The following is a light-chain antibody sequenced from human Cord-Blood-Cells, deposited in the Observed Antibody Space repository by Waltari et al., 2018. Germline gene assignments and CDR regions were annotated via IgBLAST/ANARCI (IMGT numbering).Light chain of an antibody. CDR2: AAS. CDR1: QSISSY. J-gene: IGKJ1*01. V-gene: IGKV1-39*01. CDR3: QQSYSTPWT. Sequence: DIQLTQSQSSLSASVGDIVTITCRASQSISSYLNWYQQKPGKAHKLLIYAASSLQSGVPSRFSGSGSGTDFTLTISSLQPEDFATYYCQQSYSTPWTFGQGTKVEIK.